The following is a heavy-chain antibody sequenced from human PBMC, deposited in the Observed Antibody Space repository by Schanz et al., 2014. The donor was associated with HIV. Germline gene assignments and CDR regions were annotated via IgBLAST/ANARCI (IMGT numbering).Heavy chain of an antibody. Sequence: EVQLVESGGGLVQPGRSLRLSCVASGFTFDDYAMHWVRQAPGKGLEWVSGISWNSDTIGYGDSVKGRFTISRDNANNFVYLEMNGLRVEDTALYYCAKGIMGATEYYYGMDVWGQGTMVTVSS. CDR1: GFTFDDYA. D-gene: IGHD1-26*01. V-gene: IGHV3-9*01. CDR3: AKGIMGATEYYYGMDV. CDR2: ISWNSDTI. J-gene: IGHJ6*02.